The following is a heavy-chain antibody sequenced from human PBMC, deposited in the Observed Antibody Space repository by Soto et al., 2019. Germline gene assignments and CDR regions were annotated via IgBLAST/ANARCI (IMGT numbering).Heavy chain of an antibody. Sequence: GESLKISCKSSGYSFTSYWIGWVRQMPGKGLEWMGIIYPGDSDARYSPSFQGQVTISVDTSISTAYLQWSSLKASATAMYYCARQPDYNILTGYFYYFDYWGQGTLVTVSS. CDR2: IYPGDSDA. CDR3: ARQPDYNILTGYFYYFDY. J-gene: IGHJ4*02. D-gene: IGHD3-9*01. CDR1: GYSFTSYW. V-gene: IGHV5-51*01.